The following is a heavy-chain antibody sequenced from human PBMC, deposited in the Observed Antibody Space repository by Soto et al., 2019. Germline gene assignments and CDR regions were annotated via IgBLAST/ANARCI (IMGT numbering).Heavy chain of an antibody. V-gene: IGHV1-18*01. Sequence: ASVKVSCKASGYTFTSYGISWVRQAPGQGLEWMGWISAYSGNTNYAQKLQGRVTMTTDTSTSTAYMELGSLRSDDTAVYYCARGEGSYYDILTGYYGFDYWGQGTLVTVSS. J-gene: IGHJ4*02. CDR3: ARGEGSYYDILTGYYGFDY. CDR2: ISAYSGNT. CDR1: GYTFTSYG. D-gene: IGHD3-9*01.